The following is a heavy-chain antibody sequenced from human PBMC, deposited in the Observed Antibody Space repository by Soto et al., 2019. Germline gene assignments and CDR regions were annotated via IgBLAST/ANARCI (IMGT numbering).Heavy chain of an antibody. V-gene: IGHV1-8*01. CDR3: ARDRGYSYAYGGMDV. CDR1: GYTFTSYD. J-gene: IGHJ6*02. D-gene: IGHD5-18*01. Sequence: ASVKVSCKASGYTFTSYDINRVRQATGQGLERMGWMNPNSGNTGYAQKFQGRVIMTTNNSISTAYMELSSLRSEDTAVYYCARDRGYSYAYGGMDVWGQGTTVTVSS. CDR2: MNPNSGNT.